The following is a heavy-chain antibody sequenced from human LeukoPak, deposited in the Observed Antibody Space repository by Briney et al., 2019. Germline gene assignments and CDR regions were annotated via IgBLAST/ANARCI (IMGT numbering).Heavy chain of an antibody. CDR1: GDSISSYY. J-gene: IGHJ4*02. CDR3: ARDQGSGWYYFDY. V-gene: IGHV4-4*07. Sequence: PSETLSLTCTVSGDSISSYYWSWIRQPAGKGLEWIGRIYISGSTKYNPSLKSRVTMSVDTSKNHFSLKLRSVTAADTAVYYCARDQGSGWYYFDYWGQGSLVTVSS. D-gene: IGHD3-22*01. CDR2: IYISGST.